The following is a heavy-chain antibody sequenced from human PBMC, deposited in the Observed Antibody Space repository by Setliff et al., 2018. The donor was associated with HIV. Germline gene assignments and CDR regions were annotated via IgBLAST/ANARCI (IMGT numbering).Heavy chain of an antibody. CDR2: IIPIFGTA. J-gene: IGHJ6*03. Sequence: SVKVSCKASGGTFSSYAISWVRQAPGQGLEWMGRIIPIFGTANYAQKFQGRVTITTDKSTSTAYMELSSLRSEDTAVYYCARNPQPTGTPDYYYYYYMDVWGKGTTVTVSS. D-gene: IGHD1-1*01. CDR1: GGTFSSYA. CDR3: ARNPQPTGTPDYYYYYYMDV. V-gene: IGHV1-69*05.